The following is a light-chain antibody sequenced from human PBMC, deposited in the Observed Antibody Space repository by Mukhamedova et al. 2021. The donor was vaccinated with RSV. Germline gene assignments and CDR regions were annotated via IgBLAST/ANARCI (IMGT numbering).Light chain of an antibody. Sequence: WYQRRVHGKAPKLLIYEASILKSGVPSMFGGSGSGTEFTLTISSLQPDDFATYYCQQYHNYPCTFGQGTKLEIK. V-gene: IGKV1-5*03. J-gene: IGKJ2*02. CDR3: QQYHNYPCT. CDR2: EAS.